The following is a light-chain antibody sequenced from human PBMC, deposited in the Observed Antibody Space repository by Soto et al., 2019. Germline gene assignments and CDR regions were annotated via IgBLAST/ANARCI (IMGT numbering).Light chain of an antibody. J-gene: IGKJ1*01. V-gene: IGKV3-20*01. CDR1: RNVSSNY. CDR3: QQYGDSPLT. Sequence: EIVLTQSPGTLSLSPGERATLSCRANRNVSSNYLAWYQQKPGQAPRLVIYGASSRATGIPDRFTGGGSGTDFTLTISRLEPEDFALYYCQQYGDSPLTFGQGTKVEVK. CDR2: GAS.